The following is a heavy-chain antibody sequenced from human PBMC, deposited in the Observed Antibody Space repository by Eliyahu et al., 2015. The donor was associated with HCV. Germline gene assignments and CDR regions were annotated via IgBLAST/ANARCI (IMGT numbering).Heavy chain of an antibody. D-gene: IGHD3-16*01. Sequence: QMQLVQSGPEVKQPGTSVKVSCQTSGFTFTDSAVQWVRQARGQRLEWIGWVVVGSGNTDIDQKFRDRVTISRDVRTKTALLQVSGLRVGDTAIYYCAADLLGDSIYNWGQGTLVTVSS. CDR3: AADLLGDSIYN. CDR1: GFTFTDSA. V-gene: IGHV1-58*03. J-gene: IGHJ1*01. CDR2: VVVGSGNT.